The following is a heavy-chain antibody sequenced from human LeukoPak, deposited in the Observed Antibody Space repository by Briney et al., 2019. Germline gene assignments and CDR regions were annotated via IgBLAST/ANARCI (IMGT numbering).Heavy chain of an antibody. CDR2: IWYDESIK. D-gene: IGHD3-10*01. CDR1: GFTFSTYG. J-gene: IGHJ4*02. CDR3: ARAVGPYDY. V-gene: IGHV3-33*01. Sequence: GGSLRLSCAASGFTFSTYGIHWVRQAPGKGLEWVAVIWYDESIKYHADSVKGRFTISRDNSKNTLYLQMNSLRAEDTAVYYCARAVGPYDYWGQGTLVNVSS.